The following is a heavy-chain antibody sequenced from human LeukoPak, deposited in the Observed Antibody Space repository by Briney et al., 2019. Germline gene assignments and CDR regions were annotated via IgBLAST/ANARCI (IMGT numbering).Heavy chain of an antibody. CDR1: GGSISSYY. Sequence: SETLSLTCTVSGGSISSYYWSWIRQPPGKGLEWIGYIYYSGSTNYNPSLKSRVTISVDTSKNQFSLKLSSVTAADTAVYYCARSYYDILTGYYSFDYWGQGTLVTVSS. CDR2: IYYSGST. D-gene: IGHD3-9*01. V-gene: IGHV4-59*01. J-gene: IGHJ4*02. CDR3: ARSYYDILTGYYSFDY.